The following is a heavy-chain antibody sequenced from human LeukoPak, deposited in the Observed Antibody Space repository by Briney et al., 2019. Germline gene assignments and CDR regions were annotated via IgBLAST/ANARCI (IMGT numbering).Heavy chain of an antibody. CDR3: ARGSLTPFDY. CDR2: IYITGRT. Sequence: SQTLSLTCTVSGASINTGSYYWSWIRQPAGKGLEWIGRIYITGRTTYPPSLKSRVTISIDTSNNQFSLKLNSVTAADTAVYYCARGSLTPFDYWGQGTLVTVSS. V-gene: IGHV4-61*02. J-gene: IGHJ4*02. D-gene: IGHD1-14*01. CDR1: GASINTGSYY.